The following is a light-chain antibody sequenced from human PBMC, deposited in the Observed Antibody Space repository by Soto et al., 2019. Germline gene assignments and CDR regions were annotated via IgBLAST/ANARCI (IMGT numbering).Light chain of an antibody. J-gene: IGLJ3*02. CDR2: DVS. V-gene: IGLV2-11*01. CDR1: SSDVGGYNY. Sequence: QSVLTQPRSVSGSPGQSVTISCTGTSSDVGGYNYVSWYQQRPGKAPKLMISDVSKRPSGVPDRFSGSKSGNTASLTISGLQAEDEADYYCCSYAGSFTWVFGGGTKVTVL. CDR3: CSYAGSFTWV.